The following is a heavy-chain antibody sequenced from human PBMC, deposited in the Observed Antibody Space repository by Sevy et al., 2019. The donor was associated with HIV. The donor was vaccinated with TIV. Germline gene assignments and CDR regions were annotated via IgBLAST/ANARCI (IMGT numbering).Heavy chain of an antibody. J-gene: IGHJ6*02. CDR1: GFPFSSYA. V-gene: IGHV3-23*01. D-gene: IGHD2-8*02. CDR2: LIGGGRRT. Sequence: GGSLRLSCAASGFPFSSYAMSWVRQAPGRGLEWVSTLIGGGRRTYYADSVTGRFIISRDNSRNTLYLQINSLRAEETAIYYCAKRRVQSGLSGGGANYGMDVCGRGTTVTVSS. CDR3: AKRRVQSGLSGGGANYGMDV.